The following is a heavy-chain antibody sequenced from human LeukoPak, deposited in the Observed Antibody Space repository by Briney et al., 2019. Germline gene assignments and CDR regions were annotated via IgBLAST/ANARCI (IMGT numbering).Heavy chain of an antibody. CDR3: ARPPVMERDAFDI. D-gene: IGHD1-1*01. Sequence: GESLKISCKGSGYSFTSYWIGWVRQMPGKGLEWMGIIYPGDSDTRYSPSFQGQVTISADKSISTAYLQWSSLKASDTAMYYCARPPVMERDAFDIWGQGTMVTVSS. CDR2: IYPGDSDT. CDR1: GYSFTSYW. J-gene: IGHJ3*02. V-gene: IGHV5-51*01.